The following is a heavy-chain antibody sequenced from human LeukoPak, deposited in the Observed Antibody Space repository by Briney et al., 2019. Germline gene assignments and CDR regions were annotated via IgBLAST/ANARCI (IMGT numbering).Heavy chain of an antibody. D-gene: IGHD3-10*01. CDR3: ARVQTPSGSGSYSFDY. J-gene: IGHJ4*02. CDR1: GGSISGYY. CDR2: IYYSGST. Sequence: PSETLSLTCSVSGGSISGYYWSWIRQPPGKGLECIGYIYYSGSTNYNPSLKSRVTISVDTSKNQFSLKLSSVTAADTAVYYCARVQTPSGSGSYSFDYWGQGTLVTVSS. V-gene: IGHV4-59*01.